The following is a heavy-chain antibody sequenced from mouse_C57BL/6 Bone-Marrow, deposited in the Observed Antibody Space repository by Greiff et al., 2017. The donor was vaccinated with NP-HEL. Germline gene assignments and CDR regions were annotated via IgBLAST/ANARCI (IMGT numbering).Heavy chain of an antibody. D-gene: IGHD1-1*01. Sequence: QVQLQQSGAELARPGASVKMSCKASGYTFTSYTMHWVKQRPGQGLEWIGYINPSSGYTKYNQKFKDKATLTADKSSSTAYMQLSSLTSEDSAVYYCARSPNVYYYGSSYTFAYWGQGTLVTVSA. J-gene: IGHJ3*01. CDR2: INPSSGYT. V-gene: IGHV1-4*01. CDR1: GYTFTSYT. CDR3: ARSPNVYYYGSSYTFAY.